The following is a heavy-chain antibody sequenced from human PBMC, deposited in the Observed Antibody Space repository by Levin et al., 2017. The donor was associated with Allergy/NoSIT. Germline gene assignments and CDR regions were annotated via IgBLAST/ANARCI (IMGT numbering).Heavy chain of an antibody. CDR3: ARRRWVPAAERYYYYMDV. D-gene: IGHD2-2*01. CDR2: IYYSGST. V-gene: IGHV4-59*01. Sequence: SQTLSLTCTVSGGSISSYYWSWIRQPPGKGLEWIGYIYYSGSTNYNPSLKSRVTISVDTSKNQFSLKLSSVTAADTAVYYCARRRWVPAAERYYYYMDVWGKGTTVTVSS. CDR1: GGSISSYY. J-gene: IGHJ6*03.